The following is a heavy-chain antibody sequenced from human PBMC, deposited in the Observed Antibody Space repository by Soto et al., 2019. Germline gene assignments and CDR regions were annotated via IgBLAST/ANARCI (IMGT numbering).Heavy chain of an antibody. CDR3: GRREGPLVGTWFDP. CDR2: VNHSGST. J-gene: IGHJ5*02. V-gene: IGHV4-34*01. Sequence: SETLSLTCDVYGGSFSRYYWNWIRQAPGKGLEWLGDVNHSGSTNYNPSLESRVTISLDTSKTKFSLKLTSVTAADTAVYYCGRREGPLVGTWFDPWGQGTLVTVSS. CDR1: GGSFSRYY. D-gene: IGHD1-7*01.